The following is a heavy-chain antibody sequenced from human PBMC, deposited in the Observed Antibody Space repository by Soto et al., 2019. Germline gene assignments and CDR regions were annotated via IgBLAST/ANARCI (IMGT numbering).Heavy chain of an antibody. CDR1: GGSISSGGYY. J-gene: IGHJ4*02. CDR3: ARAEYYYDSSGYYSINYFDY. V-gene: IGHV4-31*03. D-gene: IGHD3-22*01. Sequence: SETLSLTCTVSGGSISSGGYYWSWIRQHPGKGLEWIGYIYYSGSTYYNPSLKSRVTISVDTSKNQFSLKLSSVTAADTAVYYCARAEYYYDSSGYYSINYFDYWGLGLLVTVSS. CDR2: IYYSGST.